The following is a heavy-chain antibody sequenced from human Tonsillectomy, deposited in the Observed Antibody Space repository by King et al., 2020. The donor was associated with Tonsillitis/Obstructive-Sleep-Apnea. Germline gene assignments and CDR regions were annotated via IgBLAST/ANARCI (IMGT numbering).Heavy chain of an antibody. J-gene: IGHJ5*02. CDR1: GFTFSTYY. CDR2: IKQDGSER. Sequence: VQLVESGGGLVQPGGSLRLSCAASGFTFSTYYMTWVRRAPGKGLEWVANIKQDGSERYYVDSVKGRFTISRDNAKNSLFLQMNSLRAEDTAVYYCAREEGWFDPLGQGALVIVSS. CDR3: AREEGWFDP. V-gene: IGHV3-7*03.